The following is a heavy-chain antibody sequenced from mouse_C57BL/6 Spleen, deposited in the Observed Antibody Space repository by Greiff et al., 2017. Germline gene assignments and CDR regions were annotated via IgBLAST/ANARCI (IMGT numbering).Heavy chain of an antibody. CDR1: GYTFTDYN. CDR2: INPNNGGT. CDR3: ARIYYGNYGWYFDV. V-gene: IGHV1-18*01. J-gene: IGHJ1*03. Sequence: EVQLQQSGPELVKPGASVKIPCKASGYTFTDYNMDWVKQSHGKSLEWIGDINPNNGGTIYNQKFKGKATLTVDKSSSTAYMELRSLTSEDTAVYYGARIYYGNYGWYFDVWGTGTTVTVSS. D-gene: IGHD2-1*01.